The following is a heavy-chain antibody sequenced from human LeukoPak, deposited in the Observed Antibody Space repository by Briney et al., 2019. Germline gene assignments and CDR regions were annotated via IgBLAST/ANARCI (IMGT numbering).Heavy chain of an antibody. D-gene: IGHD3-22*01. CDR3: ARGLGDYYDSSGYYHGWFDP. CDR1: GYTFTGYY. V-gene: IGHV1-2*02. J-gene: IGHJ5*02. CDR2: INPNSGGT. Sequence: ASVKVSCKASGYTFTGYYMHWVRQAPGQGLEWMGWINPNSGGTNYAQKFQGRVTMARDTSISTAYMELSRLRSDDTAVYYCARGLGDYYDSSGYYHGWFDPWGQGTLVTVSS.